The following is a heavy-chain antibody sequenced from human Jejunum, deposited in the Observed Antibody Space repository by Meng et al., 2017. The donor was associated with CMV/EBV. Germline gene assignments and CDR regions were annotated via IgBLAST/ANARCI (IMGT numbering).Heavy chain of an antibody. J-gene: IGHJ2*01. V-gene: IGHV4-39*01. CDR3: ASPLGILGIVDL. CDR1: GGSISSSSYY. Sequence: LPRQGSGPGLVKPSETLALTCTVSGGSISSSSYYWGWIRQPPGKGLEWIGSIYYSGSTYYNPSLKSRVTISVDTSKNQFSLKLSSVTAADTAVYYCASPLGILGIVDLWGRGTLVTVSS. D-gene: IGHD7-27*01. CDR2: IYYSGST.